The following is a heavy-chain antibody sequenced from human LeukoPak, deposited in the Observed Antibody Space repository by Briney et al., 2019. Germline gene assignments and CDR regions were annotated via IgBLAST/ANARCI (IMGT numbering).Heavy chain of an antibody. Sequence: SGTLSLTCAVSGGSISSSNWWGWVRQPPGKGLEWIGEIYHSGSTNYNPSLKSRVTISLDMSKNQFSLKLNSVTAADTAVYYCARGGVYYGSGSNWFDPWGQGTLVTVSS. V-gene: IGHV4-4*02. D-gene: IGHD3-10*01. CDR1: GGSISSSNW. J-gene: IGHJ5*02. CDR3: ARGGVYYGSGSNWFDP. CDR2: IYHSGST.